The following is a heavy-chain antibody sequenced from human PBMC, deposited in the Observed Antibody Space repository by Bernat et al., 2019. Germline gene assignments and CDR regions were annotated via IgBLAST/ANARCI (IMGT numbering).Heavy chain of an antibody. V-gene: IGHV4-39*01. J-gene: IGHJ4*02. CDR1: GGSISSSSYY. D-gene: IGHD3-10*01. Sequence: QLQLQESGPGLVKPSETLSLTCTVSGGSISSSSYYWGWIRQPPGKGLEWIGSIYYSGTTYYNPSLKSRVTISVDTSKNQFSLKLSSVTAADTAVYYCARQAGYYYGSGTYYNGNLDYWGQGTLVTVSS. CDR2: IYYSGTT. CDR3: ARQAGYYYGSGTYYNGNLDY.